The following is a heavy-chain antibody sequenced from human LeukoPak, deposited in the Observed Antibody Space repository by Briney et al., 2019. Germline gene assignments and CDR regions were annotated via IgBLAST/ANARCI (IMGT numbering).Heavy chain of an antibody. Sequence: PGGSLRLSCAASGFTFSSYSMNWVRQAPGKGLEWVSSISSSSSYIYYADSVKGRFTISRDNAKNSLYLQMNSLRAEDTAVYYCARDVGYYYDSSGIGSYYYYYYMDVWGKGTTVTVSS. D-gene: IGHD3-22*01. CDR2: ISSSSSYI. J-gene: IGHJ6*03. CDR3: ARDVGYYYDSSGIGSYYYYYYMDV. CDR1: GFTFSSYS. V-gene: IGHV3-21*01.